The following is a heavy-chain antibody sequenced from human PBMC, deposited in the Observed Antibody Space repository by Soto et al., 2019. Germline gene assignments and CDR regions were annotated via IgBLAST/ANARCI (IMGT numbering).Heavy chain of an antibody. V-gene: IGHV1-69*01. CDR2: IIPISDTT. D-gene: IGHD2-2*01. J-gene: IGHJ6*02. CDR1: GGTFSSYA. Sequence: QVQLVQSGAEVKKPGSSVKVSCKASGGTFSSYAISWVRQAPGQGLEWMGGIIPISDTTNYAQKFQGRAPITADESTTTAYMELSSLRSEATAVYYCARSQGSSTSLEIYYYYYYGMDVWGQGTTVTVSS. CDR3: ARSQGSSTSLEIYYYYYYGMDV.